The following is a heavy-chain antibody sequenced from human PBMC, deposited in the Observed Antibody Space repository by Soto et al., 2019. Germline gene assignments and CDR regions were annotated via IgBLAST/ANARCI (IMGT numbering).Heavy chain of an antibody. Sequence: EVQLVESGGGLVQPGGSLRLSCAASGFTFSSYAMHWVRQAPGKGLEYVSAITSTGGNTDYASSVKGRFTISRDNSKNTLYLQMGSLRAEDMAVYYCARRIPFGYGMDVWGQGTKVTVSS. J-gene: IGHJ6*02. D-gene: IGHD2-21*01. CDR3: ARRIPFGYGMDV. CDR2: ITSTGGNT. CDR1: GFTFSSYA. V-gene: IGHV3-64*01.